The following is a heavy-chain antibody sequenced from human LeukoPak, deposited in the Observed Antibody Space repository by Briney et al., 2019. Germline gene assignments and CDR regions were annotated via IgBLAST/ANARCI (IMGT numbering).Heavy chain of an antibody. D-gene: IGHD3-16*01. CDR2: ITGGGGST. Sequence: GGSLRLSCAASGFTFSSYAMSWVRQAPGKGLEWVSGITGGGGSTYYADSVKDRFTISRDNSKNTLYLQMNSLRAEDTAVYYCAKGGRFEPFDCWGQGTLVTISS. CDR3: AKGGRFEPFDC. V-gene: IGHV3-23*01. CDR1: GFTFSSYA. J-gene: IGHJ4*02.